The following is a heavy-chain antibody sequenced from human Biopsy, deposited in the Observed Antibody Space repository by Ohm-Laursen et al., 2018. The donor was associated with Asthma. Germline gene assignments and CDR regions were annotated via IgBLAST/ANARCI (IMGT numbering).Heavy chain of an antibody. Sequence: SLRLSCAASGFTFSNYGMHWVRQAPGKGLEWVAGIFFDGSNKYYADSVKGRFTISRDNSKDTLYLQVNSLRGNDTAVYYCARGKTWGRSYYFDYWGQGTLVTVSS. CDR2: IFFDGSNK. CDR3: ARGKTWGRSYYFDY. CDR1: GFTFSNYG. D-gene: IGHD6-6*01. J-gene: IGHJ4*02. V-gene: IGHV3-30*03.